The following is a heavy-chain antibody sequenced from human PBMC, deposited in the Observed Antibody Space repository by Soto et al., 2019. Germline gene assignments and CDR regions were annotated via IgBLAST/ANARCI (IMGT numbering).Heavy chain of an antibody. J-gene: IGHJ4*02. V-gene: IGHV4-4*07. CDR2: IYTSGST. Sequence: SETLSLTCTVSGGSISSYYWSWIRQLAGKELEWIGRIYTSGSTNYNPSLKSRVTMSVDTSKNQFSLKLSSVTAADTAVYYCASEYSSGWYLDYWGQGTRVTVSS. CDR1: GGSISSYY. D-gene: IGHD6-19*01. CDR3: ASEYSSGWYLDY.